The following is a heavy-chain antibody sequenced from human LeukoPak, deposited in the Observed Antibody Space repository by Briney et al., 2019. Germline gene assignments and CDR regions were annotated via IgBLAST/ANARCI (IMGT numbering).Heavy chain of an antibody. D-gene: IGHD6-6*01. J-gene: IGHJ4*02. CDR3: ARGRLMAAPDERYYFDY. Sequence: ASVKVSCKASGGTFSSYAISWVRQAPGQGLEWMGGIIPIFGTANYAQKFQGRVTITADKSTSTAYMVLSSLRSEDTAVYYCARGRLMAAPDERYYFDYWGQGTLVTVS. V-gene: IGHV1-69*06. CDR2: IIPIFGTA. CDR1: GGTFSSYA.